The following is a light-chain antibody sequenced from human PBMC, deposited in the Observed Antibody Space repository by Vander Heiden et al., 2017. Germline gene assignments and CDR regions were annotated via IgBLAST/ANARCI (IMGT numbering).Light chain of an antibody. J-gene: IGKJ2*01. CDR1: QSISSY. CDR2: AAS. CDR3: QQRYSMYT. Sequence: DIQMTQSPSSLSASVGDRVTITCRASQSISSYLNWYQQKPGKAPKLLIYAASSLQSGVPSRFSGSGSGTDFTLTISSLQPEDFATYYCQQRYSMYTFGQGTKLEIK. V-gene: IGKV1-39*01.